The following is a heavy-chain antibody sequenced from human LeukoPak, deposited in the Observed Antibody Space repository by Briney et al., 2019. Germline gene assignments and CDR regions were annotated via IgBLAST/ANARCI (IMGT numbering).Heavy chain of an antibody. D-gene: IGHD3-10*01. CDR1: GFTFSNYA. J-gene: IGHJ6*02. CDR2: ISGGGGSP. V-gene: IGHV3-23*01. CDR3: AKQVYGSGRPHYGMDV. Sequence: GGSLRLSCAASGFTFSNYAMSWVRQAPGKGLQWVSTISGGGGSPYYADSVKGRFTISRDTSKNTLYLQMNSLRAEDTAVYYCAKQVYGSGRPHYGMDVWGQGTTVTVS.